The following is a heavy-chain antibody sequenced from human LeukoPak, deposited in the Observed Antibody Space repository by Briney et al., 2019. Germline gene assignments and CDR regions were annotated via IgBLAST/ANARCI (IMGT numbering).Heavy chain of an antibody. J-gene: IGHJ3*02. V-gene: IGHV3-21*01. D-gene: IGHD3-22*01. Sequence: GGCQRLSRTASGFSLSGYYMNWVPHTPAKGLEYGAAIRTRSNYIYYAASLKGRFTVSRDNAKASLYLQVNNLRADDTGRYYWVRGGYTMIKADAFDIWGQGTLVIVSS. CDR2: IRTRSNYI. CDR3: VRGGYTMIKADAFDI. CDR1: GFSLSGYY.